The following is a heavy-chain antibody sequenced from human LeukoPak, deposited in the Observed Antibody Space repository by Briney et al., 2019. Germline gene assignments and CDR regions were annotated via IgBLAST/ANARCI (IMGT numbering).Heavy chain of an antibody. CDR2: IRSKAYGGTT. CDR3: SRAEGYCGGDCYES. V-gene: IGHV3-49*03. J-gene: IGHJ4*02. Sequence: GGSLRLSCTASGFTFGDYAMSWFRQTPGEGLEWVGFIRSKAYGGTTEYAASVKGRFTISRDDSKSIAYLQMNSLKTEDTAVYYCSRAEGYCGGDCYESWGQGTLVTVSS. D-gene: IGHD2-21*02. CDR1: GFTFGDYA.